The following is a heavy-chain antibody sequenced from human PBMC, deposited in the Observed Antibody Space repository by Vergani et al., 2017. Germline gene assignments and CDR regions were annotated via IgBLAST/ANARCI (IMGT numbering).Heavy chain of an antibody. Sequence: QVQLQQWGAGLLKPSETLSLTCAVYGGSFSGYYWSWIRQPPGKGLEWIGEINHSGSTNYNPSLKSRVTISVDTSKNQFSLKLSSVTAADTAVYYCAKAIRLFIWSDAFDIWGQGTMVTVSS. V-gene: IGHV4-34*01. D-gene: IGHD2-8*02. CDR1: GGSFSGYY. CDR2: INHSGST. J-gene: IGHJ3*02. CDR3: AKAIRLFIWSDAFDI.